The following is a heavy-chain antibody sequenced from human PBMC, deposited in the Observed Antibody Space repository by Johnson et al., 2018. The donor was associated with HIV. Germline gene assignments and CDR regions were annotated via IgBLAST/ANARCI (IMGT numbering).Heavy chain of an antibody. J-gene: IGHJ3*02. CDR3: AKARGGNYDAFDI. CDR1: GFTFDDYG. Sequence: VQLVESGGGVVRPGGSLRLSCAASGFTFDDYGMSWVRQPPGKGLEWVSGINWHSGSIGYADSVKGRFTISRDNAKNSLFLQMNRLRAEDTALYYCAKARGGNYDAFDIWGQVTMVTVSS. V-gene: IGHV3-20*04. D-gene: IGHD4-23*01. CDR2: INWHSGSI.